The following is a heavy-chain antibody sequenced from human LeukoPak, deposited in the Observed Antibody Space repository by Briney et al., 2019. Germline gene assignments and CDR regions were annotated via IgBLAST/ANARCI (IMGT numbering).Heavy chain of an antibody. V-gene: IGHV4-34*01. J-gene: IGHJ4*02. CDR3: ARALWFGELSIDY. CDR2: INHSGST. Sequence: SETLSLTCTVSGGSISSYYWSWIRQPPGKGLEWIGEINHSGSTNYNPSLKSRVTISVDTSKNQFSLKLSSVTAADTAVYYCARALWFGELSIDYWGQGTLVTVSS. CDR1: GGSISSYY. D-gene: IGHD3-10*01.